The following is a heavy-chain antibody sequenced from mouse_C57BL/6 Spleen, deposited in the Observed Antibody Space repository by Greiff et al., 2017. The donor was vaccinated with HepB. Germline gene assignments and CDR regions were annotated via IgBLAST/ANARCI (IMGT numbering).Heavy chain of an antibody. D-gene: IGHD2-4*01. CDR1: GYTFTSYW. CDR2: IHPNSGST. Sequence: QVQLQQSGAELVKPGASVKLSCKASGYTFTSYWMHWVKQRPGQGLEWIGMIHPNSGSTNYNEKFKSKATLTVDKSSSTAYMQLSSLTSEDSAVYYCAGSGDYDKGYFDVWGTGTTVTVSS. V-gene: IGHV1-64*01. CDR3: AGSGDYDKGYFDV. J-gene: IGHJ1*03.